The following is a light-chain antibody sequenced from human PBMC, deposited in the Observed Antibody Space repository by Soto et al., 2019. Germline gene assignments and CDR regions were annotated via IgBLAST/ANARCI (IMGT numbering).Light chain of an antibody. CDR3: SSYTSSNTLV. J-gene: IGLJ1*01. CDR2: DVS. CDR1: SSDVGGYNY. V-gene: IGLV2-14*01. Sequence: QSVLTQPASVYASPGQSITISCTGTSSDVGGYNYVSWYQQHPGKVPKLMIYDVSNRPSGVSNRFSGSKSGNTASLTISGLQAEDEADYYCSSYTSSNTLVFGTGTKVTVL.